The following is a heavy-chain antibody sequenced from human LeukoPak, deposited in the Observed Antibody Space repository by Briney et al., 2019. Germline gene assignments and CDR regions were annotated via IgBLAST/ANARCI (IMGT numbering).Heavy chain of an antibody. V-gene: IGHV3-48*04. D-gene: IGHD1-14*01. CDR3: ATPSGTSGTGFDY. J-gene: IGHJ4*02. Sequence: GGSLRLSCVASGFRFNTYSMNWVRQAPGKGLEWVSYISSSSGAIYYADSVKGRFTISRDNAKNSLYLQMNSLRAEDTAVYYCATPSGTSGTGFDYWGQGTLVTVSS. CDR2: ISSSSGAI. CDR1: GFRFNTYS.